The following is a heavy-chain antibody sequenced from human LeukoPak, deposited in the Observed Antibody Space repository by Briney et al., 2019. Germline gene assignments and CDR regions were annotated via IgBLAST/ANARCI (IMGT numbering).Heavy chain of an antibody. CDR1: GFTFSSYA. D-gene: IGHD6-19*01. CDR3: ARGYSSGWYDAFDI. J-gene: IGHJ3*02. V-gene: IGHV3-30-3*01. Sequence: GGSLRLSCAASGFTFSSYAMHWVRQAPGKGLEWVAVISYDGSNKYYADSVKGRFTISGDNSKNTLYLQMNSLRAEDTAVYYCARGYSSGWYDAFDIWGQGTMVTVSS. CDR2: ISYDGSNK.